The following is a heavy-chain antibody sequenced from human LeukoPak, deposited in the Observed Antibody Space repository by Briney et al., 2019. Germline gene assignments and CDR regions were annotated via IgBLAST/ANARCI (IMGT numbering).Heavy chain of an antibody. J-gene: IGHJ4*02. CDR2: IYSGGST. CDR3: AREIMITFGGEQSFDY. D-gene: IGHD3-16*01. V-gene: IGHV3-66*01. Sequence: GGSLRLSCAASEFSVGSNYMTWVRQAPGKGLEWVSLIYSGGSTYYADSVKGRFTISRDNAKNSLYLQMNSLRAEDTAVYYCAREIMITFGGEQSFDYWGQGTLVTVSS. CDR1: EFSVGSNY.